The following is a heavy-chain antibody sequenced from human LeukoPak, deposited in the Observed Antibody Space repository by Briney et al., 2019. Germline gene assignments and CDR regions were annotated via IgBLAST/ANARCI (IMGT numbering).Heavy chain of an antibody. V-gene: IGHV4-4*02. Sequence: SETLSLTCAVSGGSISSSNWWSWVRQPPGKGLEWIGEIYHSGSTNYNPSLKSRVTISVDKSENQFSLKLSSVTAADTAVYYCARGDSSSWSNPDYWGQGTLVTVSS. D-gene: IGHD6-13*01. CDR1: GGSISSSNW. CDR2: IYHSGST. CDR3: ARGDSSSWSNPDY. J-gene: IGHJ4*02.